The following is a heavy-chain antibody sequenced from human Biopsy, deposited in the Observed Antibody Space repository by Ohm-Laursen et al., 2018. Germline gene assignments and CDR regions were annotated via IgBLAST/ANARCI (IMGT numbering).Heavy chain of an antibody. D-gene: IGHD3-3*01. CDR1: GFTFSSYG. Sequence: SLRLSCSASGFTFSSYGMQWVRQAPGKGLEWVAVISHDGSVKHYADSVKGRFTISRDNSKNTLYLQMNSLRAEDTAVYFCAREIYPTTIYRPVDSWGQGTLVTVSS. J-gene: IGHJ5*01. V-gene: IGHV3-30*03. CDR3: AREIYPTTIYRPVDS. CDR2: ISHDGSVK.